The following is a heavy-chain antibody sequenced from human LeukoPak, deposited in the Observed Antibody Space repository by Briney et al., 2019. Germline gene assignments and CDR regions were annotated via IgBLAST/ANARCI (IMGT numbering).Heavy chain of an antibody. J-gene: IGHJ6*03. CDR1: GYTFTSYG. D-gene: IGHD3-10*01. Sequence: ASVKVSCKASGYTFTSYGISWVRQAPGQGLEWMGWISAYNGNTNYAQKLQGRVTMTTDTSTSTAHMELRNLRSDDTAVYFCARVEVHPRRLFYYMDVWGKGTAVSISS. CDR3: ARVEVHPRRLFYYMDV. V-gene: IGHV1-18*01. CDR2: ISAYNGNT.